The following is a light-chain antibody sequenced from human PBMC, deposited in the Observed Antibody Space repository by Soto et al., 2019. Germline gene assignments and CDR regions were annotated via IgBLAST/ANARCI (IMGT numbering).Light chain of an antibody. CDR1: SSDVGGYNF. V-gene: IGLV2-14*03. Sequence: QSVLTQPASVSGSPGQSITISCTGTSSDVGGYNFVSWYQHHPGKAPKLIIYDVNNRPSGVSNRFSGSKSGNTASLTISGLQAEDEADYYCSSYTPSSTPFVFGTETKVTVL. J-gene: IGLJ1*01. CDR2: DVN. CDR3: SSYTPSSTPFV.